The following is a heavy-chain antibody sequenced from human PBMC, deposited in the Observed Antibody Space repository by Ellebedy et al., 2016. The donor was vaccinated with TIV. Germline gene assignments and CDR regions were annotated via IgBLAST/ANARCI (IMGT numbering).Heavy chain of an antibody. V-gene: IGHV3-33*01. CDR1: GFTFSNHG. J-gene: IGHJ4*02. CDR2: IWSDGSHK. D-gene: IGHD3-3*02. CDR3: ARKLGVPSFDY. Sequence: GESLKISXAASGFTFSNHGMIWARQAPGKGLEWVAIIWSDGSHKYYADSVKGRFTISRDNAENSLYLQMNSLRAEDTAVYYCARKLGVPSFDYWGQGTLVTVSS.